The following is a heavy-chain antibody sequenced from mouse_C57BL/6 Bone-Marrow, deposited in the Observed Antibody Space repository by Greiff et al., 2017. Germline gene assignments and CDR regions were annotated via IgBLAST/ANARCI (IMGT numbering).Heavy chain of an antibody. D-gene: IGHD1-1*01. J-gene: IGHJ1*03. V-gene: IGHV1-72*01. Sequence: VKLQQPGAELVKPGASVKLSCKASGYTFTSYWMHWVKQRPGRGLEWIGRIDPNSGGTKYNEKFKSKATLTVDKPSSTAYMQLSSLTSEDSAVYCCASYYGSSYWDFDVWGTGTTVTVSS. CDR2: IDPNSGGT. CDR3: ASYYGSSYWDFDV. CDR1: GYTFTSYW.